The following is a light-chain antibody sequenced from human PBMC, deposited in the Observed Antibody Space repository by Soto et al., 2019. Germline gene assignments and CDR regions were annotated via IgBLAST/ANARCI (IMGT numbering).Light chain of an antibody. CDR3: QQYGSSPPIT. Sequence: EIVLTQSPATLSLSPGERATLSCRASQSVSSNYLAWYQQRPGQAPRLVIYGASSRATGIPDRFSGSGSGTDFTLTISRLEPEDFAVYYCQQYGSSPPITFGQGTRLEIK. CDR2: GAS. CDR1: QSVSSNY. J-gene: IGKJ5*01. V-gene: IGKV3-20*01.